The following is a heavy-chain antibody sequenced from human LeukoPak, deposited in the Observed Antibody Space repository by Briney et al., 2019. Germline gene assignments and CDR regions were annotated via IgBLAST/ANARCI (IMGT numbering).Heavy chain of an antibody. CDR2: INHSGST. V-gene: IGHV4-34*01. Sequence: SETLSLTCAVYGGSFSGYYWSWIRQPPGKGLEWIGEINHSGSTNYNPSLKSRVTISVDTSKNQFSLKLSSVTAADTAVYYCARRQYYYDSSGYFTNWFDPWGQGTLVTVSS. CDR3: ARRQYYYDSSGYFTNWFDP. D-gene: IGHD3-22*01. J-gene: IGHJ5*02. CDR1: GGSFSGYY.